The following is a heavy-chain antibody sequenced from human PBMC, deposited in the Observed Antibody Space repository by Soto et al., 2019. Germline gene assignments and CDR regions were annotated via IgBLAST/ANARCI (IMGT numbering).Heavy chain of an antibody. J-gene: IGHJ4*02. D-gene: IGHD6-13*01. CDR1: GFTFDDYT. Sequence: GGSLRLSCAASGFTFDDYTMHWVRQAPGKGLEWVSLISWDGGSTYYADSVKGRFTISRDNSKNSLYLQMNSLRTEDTALYYCAKGTRAAAGLFDYWGQGTLVTVSS. V-gene: IGHV3-43*01. CDR3: AKGTRAAAGLFDY. CDR2: ISWDGGST.